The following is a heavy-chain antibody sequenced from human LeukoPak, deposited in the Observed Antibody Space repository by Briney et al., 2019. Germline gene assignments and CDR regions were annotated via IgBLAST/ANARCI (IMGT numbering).Heavy chain of an antibody. Sequence: GGSLRLSCVATGFPFSNYAISWVRQAPGKGLEWVSSISRSGSSTFYADSVKGRFTISRDNSKNTLYLQMNGLRADDTAVYFCAKKGGGAAAGTYYYFYYMDVWGNGTTVAVSS. D-gene: IGHD6-13*01. CDR3: AKKGGGAAAGTYYYFYYMDV. CDR2: ISRSGSST. J-gene: IGHJ6*03. V-gene: IGHV3-23*01. CDR1: GFPFSNYA.